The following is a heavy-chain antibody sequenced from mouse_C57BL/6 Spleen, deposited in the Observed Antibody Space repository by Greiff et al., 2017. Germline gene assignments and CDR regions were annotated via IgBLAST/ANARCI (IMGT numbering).Heavy chain of an antibody. Sequence: VQLQQSGAELVRPGASVTLSCKASGYTFTDYEMHWVKQTPVHGLEWIGAIDPETGGTAYNQKIKGKAILTADKSSSTAYMELRSLTSEDAAVYYCTRDSNYGKFAYWGQGTLVTVSA. CDR3: TRDSNYGKFAY. D-gene: IGHD2-5*01. CDR2: IDPETGGT. J-gene: IGHJ3*01. V-gene: IGHV1-15*01. CDR1: GYTFTDYE.